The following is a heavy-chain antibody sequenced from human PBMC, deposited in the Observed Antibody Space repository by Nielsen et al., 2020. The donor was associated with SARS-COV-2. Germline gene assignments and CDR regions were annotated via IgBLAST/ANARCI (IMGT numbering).Heavy chain of an antibody. Sequence: GGSLRLSCAASGFTFSSYWMHWVRQAPGKGLVWVSRINSDGSSTSYADSVKGRFTISRDNAKNSLYLQMNSLRAEDTAVYYCAKDFHDYGDYVGETDYYYYGMDVWGQGTTVTVSS. D-gene: IGHD4-17*01. V-gene: IGHV3-74*01. J-gene: IGHJ6*02. CDR2: INSDGSST. CDR3: AKDFHDYGDYVGETDYYYYGMDV. CDR1: GFTFSSYW.